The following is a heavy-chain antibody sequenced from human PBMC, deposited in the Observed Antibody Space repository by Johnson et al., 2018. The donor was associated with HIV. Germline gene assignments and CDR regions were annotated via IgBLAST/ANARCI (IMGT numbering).Heavy chain of an antibody. CDR2: INWSGSST. V-gene: IGHV3-20*04. D-gene: IGHD1-26*01. J-gene: IGHJ3*02. CDR3: ARPAYSGTWTDAFDI. Sequence: VQLVESGGGFVQPGGSLRLSCAASEFIFSAYAMTWVRRAPGKGLEWVSGINWSGSSTDYADSVKGRFTISRDHAKSSLYLQMNSLRAEDTALYYCARPAYSGTWTDAFDIWGQGTMVTVSS. CDR1: EFIFSAYA.